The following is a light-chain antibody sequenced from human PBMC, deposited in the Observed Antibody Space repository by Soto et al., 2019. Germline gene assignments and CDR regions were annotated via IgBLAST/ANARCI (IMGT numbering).Light chain of an antibody. CDR1: QNIGSW. V-gene: IGKV1-5*03. Sequence: DIQMTQSPSTLSASVGDRVTIICRASQNIGSWLAWYQQKPGKAPKLLIHKASTLKNGVPSKFSGSGSGTEFTLTISSLQPDDFATYYCQQYSSYSPLTFGGGTKVEIK. CDR2: KAS. J-gene: IGKJ4*01. CDR3: QQYSSYSPLT.